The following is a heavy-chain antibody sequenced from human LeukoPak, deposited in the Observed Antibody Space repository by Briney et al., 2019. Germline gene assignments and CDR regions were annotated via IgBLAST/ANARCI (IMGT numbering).Heavy chain of an antibody. J-gene: IGHJ4*02. Sequence: PSETLSLTCAVYGGSFSGYYWSWIRQPPGKGLEWIGEINHSGSTNYNPSLKSRVTISVDTSKNQFSLKLSSVTAADTAVYYCARAAANSSGYYVVYWGQGTLVTVSS. CDR2: INHSGST. CDR1: GGSFSGYY. CDR3: ARAAANSSGYYVVY. V-gene: IGHV4-34*01. D-gene: IGHD3-22*01.